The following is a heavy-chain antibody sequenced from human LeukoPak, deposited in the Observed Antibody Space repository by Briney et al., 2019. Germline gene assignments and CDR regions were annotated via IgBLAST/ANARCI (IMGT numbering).Heavy chain of an antibody. CDR1: GYRFTGYY. D-gene: IGHD2-15*01. J-gene: IGHJ4*02. V-gene: IGHV1-2*04. CDR2: INPSSGDT. CDR3: ARDTGTPFDS. Sequence: ASVKVSCKASGYRFTGYYIHWVRQAPGQGLQWMGWINPSSGDTNYAQRFQGWVTMTSDTSISTAYMELSSLSSADTAVYYCARDTGTPFDSWGQGTQVSVSS.